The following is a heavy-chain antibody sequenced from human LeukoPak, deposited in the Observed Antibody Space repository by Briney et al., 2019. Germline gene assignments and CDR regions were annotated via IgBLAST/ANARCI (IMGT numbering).Heavy chain of an antibody. CDR1: GGTFSSYA. CDR3: ARVWYNWFDP. Sequence: GASVKVSCKASGGTFSSYAISWVRQAPGQGLEWMGGIIPIFGTANYAQKFQGRVTITTDESTSTAYMELSSLRSEDTAVYYCARVWYNWFDPWGQGTLVTVSS. J-gene: IGHJ5*02. CDR2: IIPIFGTA. D-gene: IGHD3-16*01. V-gene: IGHV1-69*05.